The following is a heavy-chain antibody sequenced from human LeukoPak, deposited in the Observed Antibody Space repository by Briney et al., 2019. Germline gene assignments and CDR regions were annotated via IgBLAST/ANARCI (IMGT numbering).Heavy chain of an antibody. CDR3: ATSPVISRD. CDR1: GFTFSDYW. V-gene: IGHV3-74*03. CDR2: IYSDVRRI. D-gene: IGHD2-21*01. J-gene: IGHJ4*02. Sequence: GGSLRHSCAASGFTFSDYWMHWVRQAPGKGLEWAARIYSDVRRIKYADSVKGRFTISRDNAKNTLYLQMNALRVEDTAVYYCATSPVISRDWGQGTLVTVSS.